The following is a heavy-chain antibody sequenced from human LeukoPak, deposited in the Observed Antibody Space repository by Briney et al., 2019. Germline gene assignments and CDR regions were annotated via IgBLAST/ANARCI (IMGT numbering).Heavy chain of an antibody. CDR1: GYTFTSYG. CDR3: ARGPDTIFGVVTPAH. J-gene: IGHJ4*02. D-gene: IGHD3-3*01. Sequence: GASVKVSCKASGYTFTSYGISWVRQAPGQGLEWMGWISAYNGNTNYAQKLQGRVTMTTDTSTSTAYIELKSLRSDDTAVYYCARGPDTIFGVVTPAHWGQGTLVTVSS. V-gene: IGHV1-18*01. CDR2: ISAYNGNT.